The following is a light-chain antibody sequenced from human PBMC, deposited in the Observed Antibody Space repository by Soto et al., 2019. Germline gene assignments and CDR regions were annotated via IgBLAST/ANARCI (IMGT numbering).Light chain of an antibody. J-gene: IGKJ1*01. CDR1: QSVSSN. Sequence: EIVMTQSPANLSVSPGDRATLSCWAGQSVSSNLAWYQQKPGQPPRLLIYRASTRAAGIPARFSGSGSGTEFTLTISSLQSEDFAVYYCQQYNNWPQTFGQGTKVDIK. CDR2: RAS. CDR3: QQYNNWPQT. V-gene: IGKV3-15*01.